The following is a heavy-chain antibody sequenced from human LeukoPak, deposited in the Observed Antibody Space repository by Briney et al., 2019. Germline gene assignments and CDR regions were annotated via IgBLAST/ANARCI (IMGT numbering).Heavy chain of an antibody. V-gene: IGHV3-48*01. CDR2: ITSTSSSI. J-gene: IGHJ6*03. CDR1: GFTFSSYG. D-gene: IGHD2-2*01. Sequence: PGGSLRLSCAASGFTFSSYGMSWVRQAPGKGLEWISYITSTSSSIYYADSVKGRFTISRDNSKSTLYLQMNNLRAEDTAVYYCAKHWSYCSTTSCFFNYYYYYMDVWGKGTTVTVSS. CDR3: AKHWSYCSTTSCFFNYYYYYMDV.